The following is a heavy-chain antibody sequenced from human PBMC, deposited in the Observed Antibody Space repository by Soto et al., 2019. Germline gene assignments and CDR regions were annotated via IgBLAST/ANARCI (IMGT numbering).Heavy chain of an antibody. Sequence: SLTCTVSTGSLRNYYWSWIRQPPGKGLEWIGYIYSSGSTNYNPSLKSRVTISVDTSKNQFSLKLRSVTAADTAVYYCARDRAQYGDYSLLDYWGQGTMVTVS. D-gene: IGHD4-17*01. CDR1: TGSLRNYY. J-gene: IGHJ4*02. V-gene: IGHV4-59*01. CDR3: ARDRAQYGDYSLLDY. CDR2: IYSSGST.